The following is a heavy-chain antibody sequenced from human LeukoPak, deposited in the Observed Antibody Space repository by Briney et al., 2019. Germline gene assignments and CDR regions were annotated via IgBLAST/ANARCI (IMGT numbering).Heavy chain of an antibody. CDR2: INHSGST. J-gene: IGHJ4*01. CDR1: GGSFSGYY. CDR3: GDARGYSYGHFHFDH. Sequence: SETLSLTCAVYGGSFSGYYWSWIRQPPGKGLEWIGEINHSGSTDYNPSLKSRVTISVDTSKNQFSLKLSSVTAADTAVYARGDARGYSYGHFHFDHWGHGTLVTVSS. V-gene: IGHV4-34*03. D-gene: IGHD5-18*01.